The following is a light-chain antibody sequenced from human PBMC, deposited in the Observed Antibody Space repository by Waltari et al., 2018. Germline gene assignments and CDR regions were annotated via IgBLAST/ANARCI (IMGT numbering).Light chain of an antibody. J-gene: IGKJ1*01. CDR2: GAS. CDR3: QQYKEWPPWT. CDR1: QSVGND. Sequence: EIVMTQSPATLSVSPGERATLSCRASQSVGNDLAWYHQAPGQAPRLLIYGASSRATGDPARFSSSGSGTEFTLTITSLQSGDFGIYFCQQYKEWPPWTFGQGTRVDTK. V-gene: IGKV3-15*01.